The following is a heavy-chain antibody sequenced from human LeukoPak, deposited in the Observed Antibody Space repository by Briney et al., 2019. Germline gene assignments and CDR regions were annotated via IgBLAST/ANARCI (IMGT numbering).Heavy chain of an antibody. J-gene: IGHJ1*01. D-gene: IGHD6-13*01. V-gene: IGHV1-69*13. CDR2: IIPISGTA. CDR3: ARAPYSSSWTTVDYFQH. CDR1: GGTFSSYA. Sequence: SVKVSCKASGGTFSSYAISWVRQAPGQGLEWMGGIIPISGTANYAQKFQGRVTITADESTSTAYMELSSLRSEDTAVYYCARAPYSSSWTTVDYFQHWGQGTLVTVSS.